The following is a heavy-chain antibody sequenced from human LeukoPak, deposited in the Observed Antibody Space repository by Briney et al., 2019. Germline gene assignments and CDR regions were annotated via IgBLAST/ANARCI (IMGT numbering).Heavy chain of an antibody. CDR3: ARSGYCSSISCPYRHDY. D-gene: IGHD2-2*01. CDR2: INTYNGNT. Sequence: ASVKVSCKASGYTFTSYAMNWVRQAPGQGLEWMGWINTYNGNTDYAQKLQGRVTMTTDTSTSTAYMELRSLRSDDTAVYYCARSGYCSSISCPYRHDYWGQGTLVTVSS. J-gene: IGHJ4*02. CDR1: GYTFTSYA. V-gene: IGHV1-18*01.